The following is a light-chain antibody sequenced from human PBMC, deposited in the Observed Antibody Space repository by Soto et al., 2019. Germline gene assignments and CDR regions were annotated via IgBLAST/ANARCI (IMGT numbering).Light chain of an antibody. V-gene: IGKV1-27*01. CDR3: QKYSSVIT. CDR1: QGISSF. J-gene: IGKJ5*01. Sequence: DIQMTQSPSSLSASVGDRVTITCRASQGISSFVACYQQKPGKVPRLLISGASTLQSGVPSRFSGSGSGTDFTLTITSLQPEDVATYYCQKYSSVITFGQGTRLEIK. CDR2: GAS.